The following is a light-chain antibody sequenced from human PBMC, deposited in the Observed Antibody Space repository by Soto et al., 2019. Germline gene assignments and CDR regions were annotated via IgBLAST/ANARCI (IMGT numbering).Light chain of an antibody. V-gene: IGKV3D-20*02. CDR3: QQRRSWPPIT. CDR1: QSVSSYY. CDR2: CES. J-gene: IGKJ5*01. Sequence: ENVLTQSPASLCLSPGERASLSCRASQSVSSYYLAWCQQKPGQAPRLLISCESTSATDIPDRFSGSGSGTDFTPTISSLEPQDFAVYYCQQRRSWPPITFGQGTRLEIK.